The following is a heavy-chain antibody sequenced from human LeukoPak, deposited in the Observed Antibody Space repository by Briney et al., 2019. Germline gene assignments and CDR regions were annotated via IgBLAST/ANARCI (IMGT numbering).Heavy chain of an antibody. J-gene: IGHJ6*03. CDR2: INHSGST. V-gene: IGHV4-34*01. CDR1: GGSFSVYY. D-gene: IGHD6-13*01. CDR3: ARGGAAAGTRGYMDV. Sequence: SETLSLTCAVYGGSFSVYYWSWIRQPPGKGLEWIGEINHSGSTNYNPSLKSRVTISVDTSKNQFSLKLSSVTAADTAVYYCARGGAAAGTRGYMDVWGKGTTVTVSS.